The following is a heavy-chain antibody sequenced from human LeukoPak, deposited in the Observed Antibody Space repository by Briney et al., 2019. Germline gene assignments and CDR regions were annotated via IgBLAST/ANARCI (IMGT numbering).Heavy chain of an antibody. V-gene: IGHV4-30-4*08. D-gene: IGHD2-2*01. Sequence: PSETLSLTCTVSGGSISSGDYYWSWIRQPPGKGLEWIGYIYYSGSTYYNPSLKSRVTVSVDTSKNQFSLKLSSVTAADTAVYYCARASPALDDYYYYYMDVWGKGTTVTVSS. J-gene: IGHJ6*03. CDR2: IYYSGST. CDR1: GGSISSGDYY. CDR3: ARASPALDDYYYYYMDV.